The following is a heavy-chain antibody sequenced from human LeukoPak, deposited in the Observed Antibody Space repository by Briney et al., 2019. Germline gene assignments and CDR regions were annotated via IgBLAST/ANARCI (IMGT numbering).Heavy chain of an antibody. Sequence: QPGRSLRLSCAASGFTFSSYWMHWVRQAPGKGLVWVSRINSDGSSTSYADSVKGRFTISRDNAKNTLYLQMNSLRAEDTAVYYCARGYYDSSGYYLYYYYGMDVWGQGTTVTVSS. V-gene: IGHV3-74*01. CDR2: INSDGSST. CDR1: GFTFSSYW. D-gene: IGHD3-22*01. CDR3: ARGYYDSSGYYLYYYYGMDV. J-gene: IGHJ6*02.